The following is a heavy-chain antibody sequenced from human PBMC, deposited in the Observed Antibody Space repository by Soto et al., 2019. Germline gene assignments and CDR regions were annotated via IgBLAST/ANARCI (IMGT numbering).Heavy chain of an antibody. D-gene: IGHD4-17*01. J-gene: IGHJ4*02. V-gene: IGHV4-34*01. CDR1: GGSFSGYY. Sequence: SETLSLTCAVYGGSFSGYYWSWIRQPPGKGLEWIGEINHSGSTNYNPSLKSRVTISVDTSKNQFSLKLSSVTAADTAVYYCARGYGAQKSEFDYWGQGTLVTVSS. CDR2: INHSGST. CDR3: ARGYGAQKSEFDY.